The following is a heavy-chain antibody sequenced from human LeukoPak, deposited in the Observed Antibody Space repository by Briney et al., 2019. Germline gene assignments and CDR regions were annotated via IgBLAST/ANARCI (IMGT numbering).Heavy chain of an antibody. Sequence: ASVKVSCKASGYTFTSYYMHWVRQAPGQGLEWMGWMNPNSGNTGYAQKFQGRVTMTRNTSISTAYMELSSLRSEDTAVYYCARLYYDSSGYPQDAFDIWGQGTMVTVSS. CDR2: MNPNSGNT. J-gene: IGHJ3*02. V-gene: IGHV1-8*02. CDR1: GYTFTSYY. D-gene: IGHD3-22*01. CDR3: ARLYYDSSGYPQDAFDI.